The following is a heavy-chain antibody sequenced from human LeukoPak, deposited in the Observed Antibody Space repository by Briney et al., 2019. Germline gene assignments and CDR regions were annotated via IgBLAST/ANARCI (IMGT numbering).Heavy chain of an antibody. V-gene: IGHV3-21*01. CDR2: ISSSSSYI. CDR1: GFDFSTYT. D-gene: IGHD2-2*01. Sequence: PGGSLRLFCAASGFDFSTYTMNWVRQAPGKGLEWVSSISSSSSYIYYADSVKGRFTISRDNAKNSMYLQMNSLRAEDTAVYYCTRDPGRCTSTSCYPDYWGQGTLVTVSS. J-gene: IGHJ4*02. CDR3: TRDPGRCTSTSCYPDY.